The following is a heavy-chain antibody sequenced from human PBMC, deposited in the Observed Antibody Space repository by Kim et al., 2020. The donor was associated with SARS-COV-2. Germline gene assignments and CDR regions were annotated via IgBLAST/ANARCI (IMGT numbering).Heavy chain of an antibody. CDR3: ARGSAAWFDP. CDR2: T. V-gene: IGHV4-61*02. Sequence: TNYTPSLKSRVTISVDTSKNQYSLKLSSVPAADTAVYYCARGSAAWFDPWGQGTLVTVSS. J-gene: IGHJ5*02. D-gene: IGHD6-13*01.